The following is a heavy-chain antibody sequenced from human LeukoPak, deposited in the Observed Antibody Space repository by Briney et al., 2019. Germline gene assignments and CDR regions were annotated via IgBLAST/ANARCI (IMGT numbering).Heavy chain of an antibody. CDR1: GFTFSSNA. Sequence: GGSLRLSCAASGFTFSSNAMTWVRQAPGKGLQWVSTISVSGENTYYADSVKGRFTISRDISKSTLYLQMNSLRDEDTAVYYCAKYGSGSYYNGLYWGQGTLVTVSS. D-gene: IGHD3-10*01. J-gene: IGHJ4*02. CDR2: ISVSGENT. CDR3: AKYGSGSYYNGLY. V-gene: IGHV3-23*01.